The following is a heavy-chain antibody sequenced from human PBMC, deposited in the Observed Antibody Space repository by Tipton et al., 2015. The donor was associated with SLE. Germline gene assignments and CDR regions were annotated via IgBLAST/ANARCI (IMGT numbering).Heavy chain of an antibody. CDR2: IYYSGST. CDR3: AISRGSIITFGGVIPSGAFDI. J-gene: IGHJ3*02. Sequence: TLSLTCTVSGGSVSSGSYYWSWIRQPPGKGLEWIGYIYYSGSTKYNPSLKSRVTISVDTSKNQFSLKLSSVTAADTAVYYCAISRGSIITFGGVIPSGAFDIWGQVTMVTVSS. D-gene: IGHD3-16*02. CDR1: GGSVSSGSYY. V-gene: IGHV4-61*01.